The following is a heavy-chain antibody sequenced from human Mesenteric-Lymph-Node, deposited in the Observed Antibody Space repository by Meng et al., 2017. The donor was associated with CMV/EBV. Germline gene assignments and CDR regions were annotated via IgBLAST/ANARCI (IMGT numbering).Heavy chain of an antibody. CDR3: ARDPLLGWGFDP. V-gene: IGHV3-30*04. J-gene: IGHJ5*02. CDR2: ISSDGSNE. Sequence: GESLKISCAASGFTFSSCAMHWVRQAPGKGLEWVAVISSDGSNEYYADSVKGRFTISRDNSKNTLHLQMNNLRTEDTAVYYCARDPLLGWGFDPWGQGTLVTVSS. D-gene: IGHD3-16*01. CDR1: GFTFSSCA.